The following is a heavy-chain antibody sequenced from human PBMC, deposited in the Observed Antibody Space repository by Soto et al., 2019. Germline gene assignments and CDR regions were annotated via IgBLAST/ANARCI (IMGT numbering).Heavy chain of an antibody. D-gene: IGHD4-17*01. CDR3: VTNGYLPYGALRY. J-gene: IGHJ4*02. Sequence: QVQLVQSGAEVKEPGASVKISCKASGYPFITYDVNWVRQATGQGLEWMGWMNCKSGDTGFAPKFQGRVTMTRDTSINTAYMELSNLRSYDTAVYYCVTNGYLPYGALRYWGQGTVVSVSS. CDR1: GYPFITYD. V-gene: IGHV1-8*01. CDR2: MNCKSGDT.